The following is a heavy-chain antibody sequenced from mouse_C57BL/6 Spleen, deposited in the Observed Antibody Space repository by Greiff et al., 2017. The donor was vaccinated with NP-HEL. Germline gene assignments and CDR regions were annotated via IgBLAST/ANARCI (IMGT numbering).Heavy chain of an antibody. J-gene: IGHJ1*03. CDR3: ARSRWLRLHWYFDV. Sequence: VQLQQPGAELVKPGASVKLSCKASGYTFTSYWMHWVKQRPGRGLEWIGKIDPNSGGTKYNEKFKSKATLTVDKSSSTAYMQLSSLTSEDSAVYYCARSRWLRLHWYFDVWGTGTTVTVSS. CDR2: IDPNSGGT. CDR1: GYTFTSYW. V-gene: IGHV1-72*01. D-gene: IGHD2-2*01.